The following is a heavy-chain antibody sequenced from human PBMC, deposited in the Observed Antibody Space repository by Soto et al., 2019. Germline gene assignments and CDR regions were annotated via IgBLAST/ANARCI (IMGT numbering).Heavy chain of an antibody. CDR2: IYWDDDK. D-gene: IGHD2-21*02. V-gene: IGHV2-5*02. Sequence: QITLKESGPPLVKPTQTLTLTCTFSGFSLSTSGVSVGWIRQPPGKALEWLALIYWDDDKRYSPSLKSRLTIARDTSKNQVVLRMTNMDHVDTATYYCAHSRCGGDCLQSYPSHYYYGMDVWGQGTTVTVSS. CDR1: GFSLSTSGVS. CDR3: AHSRCGGDCLQSYPSHYYYGMDV. J-gene: IGHJ6*02.